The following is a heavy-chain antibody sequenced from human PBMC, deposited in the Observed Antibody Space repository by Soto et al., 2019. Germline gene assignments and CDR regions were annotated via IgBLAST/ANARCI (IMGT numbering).Heavy chain of an antibody. CDR2: IIPIFGTA. CDR3: ARYANRFFTYGSGTNWFDP. D-gene: IGHD3-10*01. CDR1: GGTFSSYA. Sequence: SVKVSCKASGGTFSSYAISWVRQAPGQGLEWMGGIIPIFGTANYAQKFQGRVTITADESTSTAYMELSSLRSEDTAVYYCARYANRFFTYGSGTNWFDPWGQGTLVTVSS. J-gene: IGHJ5*02. V-gene: IGHV1-69*13.